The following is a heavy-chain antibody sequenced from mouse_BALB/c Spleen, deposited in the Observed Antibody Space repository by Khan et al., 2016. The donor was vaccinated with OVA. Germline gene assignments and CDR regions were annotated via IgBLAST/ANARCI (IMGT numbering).Heavy chain of an antibody. CDR3: SRDGNGAHWYFDV. CDR1: GFTFSSYT. J-gene: IGHJ1*01. CDR2: ISSGATYT. D-gene: IGHD2-1*01. V-gene: IGHV5-6-4*01. Sequence: EVELVESGGGLVKPGGSLKLSCAASGFTFSSYTLSWVRQTPEMRLEWVATISSGATYTYYPDSVKGRFTISRENATNTLYLQMSSLKYEDTATYYCSRDGNGAHWYFDVWGAGTTVTVSS.